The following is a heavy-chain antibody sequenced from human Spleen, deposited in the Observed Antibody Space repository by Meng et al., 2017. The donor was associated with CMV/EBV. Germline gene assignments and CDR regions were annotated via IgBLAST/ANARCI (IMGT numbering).Heavy chain of an antibody. CDR3: ARDDREGIAVAGTWDGGSYDYYGMDV. CDR1: GYTFTVYY. D-gene: IGHD6-19*01. J-gene: IGHJ6*02. CDR2: INPNSGGT. Sequence: SVKVSCKASGYTFTVYYMHWVRQAPGQGLEWMGWINPNSGGTNYAQKFQGRVTMTRDTSISTAYMELSRLRSDDTAVYYCARDDREGIAVAGTWDGGSYDYYGMDVWGQGTTVTVSS. V-gene: IGHV1-2*02.